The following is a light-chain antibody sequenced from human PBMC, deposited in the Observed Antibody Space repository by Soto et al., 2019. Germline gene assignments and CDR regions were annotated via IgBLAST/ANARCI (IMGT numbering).Light chain of an antibody. V-gene: IGLV2-23*01. Sequence: QPASVSGSPGQSITISCTGTSSDVGSYKLVSWYQQHPDKAPKLMIYEGSKRPSGVSNRFSGSQSGNTASLTISELQAEDEADYYCSSYAGTTTSRGVVFGGGTKLTVL. CDR3: SSYAGTTTSRGVV. CDR2: EGS. CDR1: SSDVGSYKL. J-gene: IGLJ2*01.